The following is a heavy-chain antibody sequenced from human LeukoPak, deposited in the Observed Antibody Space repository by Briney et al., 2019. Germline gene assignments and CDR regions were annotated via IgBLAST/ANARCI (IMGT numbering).Heavy chain of an antibody. D-gene: IGHD3-3*01. J-gene: IGHJ3*02. V-gene: IGHV3-74*01. CDR1: GFTFSSYW. Sequence: GGSLRLSCAASGFTFSSYWMHWVRQAPGKGLVWVSRINSDGSSTSYADSVKGRFTISRDNAKNTLYLQMNSLRAEDTAVYYCARDIPTSPKEWSLVGGAFDIWGQGTMVTVSS. CDR2: INSDGSST. CDR3: ARDIPTSPKEWSLVGGAFDI.